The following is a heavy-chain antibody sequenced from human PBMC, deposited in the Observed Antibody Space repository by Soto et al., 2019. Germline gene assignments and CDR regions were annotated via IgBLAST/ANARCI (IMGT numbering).Heavy chain of an antibody. J-gene: IGHJ5*02. Sequence: PSETLSLTCTASGGSISSCGYYWSWFRRHPGKGLEWIGYIYYSGSTYYNPSLKSRVTISVDTPKNQFSLKLSSVTAADTAVYYCARSRRVQYCSSTSCYPNWFDPCGQGTLVTVSS. CDR3: ARSRRVQYCSSTSCYPNWFDP. V-gene: IGHV4-31*03. CDR1: GGSISSCGYY. CDR2: IYYSGST. D-gene: IGHD2-2*01.